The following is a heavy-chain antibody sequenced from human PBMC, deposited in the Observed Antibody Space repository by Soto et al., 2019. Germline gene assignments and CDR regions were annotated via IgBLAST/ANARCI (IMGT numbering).Heavy chain of an antibody. D-gene: IGHD3-22*01. J-gene: IGHJ4*02. CDR2: IYYSGST. CDR3: ARVGGVDYYDRYFFDC. Sequence: PSETLSLTCTVSGGSISNYYWSWIRQPPGKGLEWIGYIYYSGSTNYNSSLKSRVTISVDSSKNQFSLTLTSVTAADTAVDYCARVGGVDYYDRYFFDCWGQGTLVTVSS. CDR1: GGSISNYY. V-gene: IGHV4-59*01.